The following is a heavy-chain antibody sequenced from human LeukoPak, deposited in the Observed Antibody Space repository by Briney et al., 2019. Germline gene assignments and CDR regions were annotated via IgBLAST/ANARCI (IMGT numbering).Heavy chain of an antibody. CDR2: IIPMVGIV. CDR3: ARDALQPQYYYYGVDV. Sequence: ASVNVSCKASGGTFSSYSINWVRQSPGQGLEWMGRIIPMVGIVNYAQKFQGRVTILADKSTNTVYMELSSLTSEDTAVYYCARDALQPQYYYYGVDVWGQGTTVTVSS. D-gene: IGHD4-11*01. J-gene: IGHJ6*02. CDR1: GGTFSSYS. V-gene: IGHV1-69*04.